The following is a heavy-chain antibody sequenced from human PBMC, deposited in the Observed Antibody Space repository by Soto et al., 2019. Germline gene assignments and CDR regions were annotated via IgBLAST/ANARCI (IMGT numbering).Heavy chain of an antibody. CDR2: MNPNSGNT. D-gene: IGHD3-3*01. V-gene: IGHV1-8*01. J-gene: IGHJ6*03. CDR1: GYTFTSYD. CDR3: ARGPKDNSRGRVFGYYYYYMDV. Sequence: QVQLVQSGAEVKKPGASVKVSCKASGYTFTSYDINWVRQATGQGLEWMGWMNPNSGNTGYTQKFQGRVTKTRNTSISTAYMELNSLRSEDTAVYYCARGPKDNSRGRVFGYYYYYMDVWGKGTTVTVSS.